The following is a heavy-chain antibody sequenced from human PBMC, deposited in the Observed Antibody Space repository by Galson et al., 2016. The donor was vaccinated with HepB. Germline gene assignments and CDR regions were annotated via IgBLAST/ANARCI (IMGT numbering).Heavy chain of an antibody. V-gene: IGHV3-23*01. CDR1: GFTFSSYR. J-gene: IGHJ6*04. Sequence: SLRLSCAASGFTFSSYRMEWVRQAPGKRPEAVSGINDNADSTYYIYSVKGRCTISRDNANTMQYLQIDNLRVDDTAVFYCAKVLSVTRHYWYGMHVWGKGTTVTVSS. CDR3: AKVLSVTRHYWYGMHV. D-gene: IGHD4-17*01. CDR2: INDNADST.